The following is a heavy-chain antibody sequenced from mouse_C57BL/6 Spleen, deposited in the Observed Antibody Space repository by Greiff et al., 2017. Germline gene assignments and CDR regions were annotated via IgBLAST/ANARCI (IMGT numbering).Heavy chain of an antibody. J-gene: IGHJ2*01. D-gene: IGHD4-1*01. CDR2: INYDGSST. CDR3: ARGGWDVPFDY. V-gene: IGHV5-16*01. CDR1: GFTFSDYY. Sequence: VKLVESEGGLVQPGSSMKLSCTASGFTFSDYYMAWVRQVPEKGLEWVANINYDGSSTYYLDSLKSRFIISRDNAKNILYLQMSSLKSEDTATYYCARGGWDVPFDYWGQGTTLTVSS.